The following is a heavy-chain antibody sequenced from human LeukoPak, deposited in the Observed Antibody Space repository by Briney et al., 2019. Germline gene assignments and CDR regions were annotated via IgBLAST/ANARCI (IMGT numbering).Heavy chain of an antibody. CDR1: GGSISSSSYY. V-gene: IGHV4-39*01. CDR2: IYYSGST. D-gene: IGHD4-23*01. Sequence: SETLSLTCTISGGSISSSSYYWGWIRQPPGKGLEWIGSIYYSGSTYYNPSLKSRVTISVDTSKNQFSLKLSSVTAADTAVYYCARQGMTTVVRSAADFDYWGQGTLVTVSS. J-gene: IGHJ4*02. CDR3: ARQGMTTVVRSAADFDY.